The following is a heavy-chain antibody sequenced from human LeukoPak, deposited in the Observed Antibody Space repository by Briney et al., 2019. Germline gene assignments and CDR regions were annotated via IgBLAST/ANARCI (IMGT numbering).Heavy chain of an antibody. V-gene: IGHV3-7*03. D-gene: IGHD4-17*01. J-gene: IGHJ4*02. CDR2: IKQDGSEK. CDR3: AKGAPSYYGIVDY. CDR1: GFTFSRYW. Sequence: GGSLRLSCAASGFTFSRYWMTWVRQAPGKGLEWVANIKQDGSEKYYVDSVKGRFTISRDNSKNSLYLQMNSLRTEDTALYYCAKGAPSYYGIVDYWGQGTLVTVSS.